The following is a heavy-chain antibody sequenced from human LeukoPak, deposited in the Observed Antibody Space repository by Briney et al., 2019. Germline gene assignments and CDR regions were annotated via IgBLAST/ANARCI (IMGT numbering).Heavy chain of an antibody. CDR3: ARTVRYTGTHFDY. Sequence: PSETLSLTCAVSGGSISSSSYYWGWIRQPPGKGLEWIGSIYYSGSTYYNPSLKSRVTISVDTSKNQFSLKLSSVTAADTAVYYCARTVRYTGTHFDYWGQGTLVTVSS. CDR1: GGSISSSSYY. CDR2: IYYSGST. J-gene: IGHJ4*02. D-gene: IGHD3-16*02. V-gene: IGHV4-39*07.